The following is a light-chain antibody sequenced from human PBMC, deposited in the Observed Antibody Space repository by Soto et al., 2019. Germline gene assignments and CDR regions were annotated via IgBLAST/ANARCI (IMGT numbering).Light chain of an antibody. CDR3: QQYGTSPQT. CDR1: QSVSRNY. V-gene: IGKV3-20*01. CDR2: GASN. Sequence: EVVLTQSPGTLSLSPVERATLSCRASQSVSRNYFAWYQQKPGQAPRLLISGASNSRATGVPDRFSGGGSGTDFILTISRLEPEDFAVYFCQQYGTSPQTFGQGTKVDIK. J-gene: IGKJ1*01.